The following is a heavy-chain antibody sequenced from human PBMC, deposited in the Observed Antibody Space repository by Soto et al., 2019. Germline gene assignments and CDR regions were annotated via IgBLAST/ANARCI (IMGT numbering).Heavy chain of an antibody. Sequence: GSLRLSCAASGFTFISYSMNWVLQAPWKGLEWVSYISSSSSTIYYADSVKGRFTISRDDPQNMAYLQMNSLKIEDTAVYYCHKYSGPLIMPAALGPGTLVTVSS. CDR2: ISSSSSTI. CDR3: HKYSGPLIMPAA. D-gene: IGHD1-26*01. J-gene: IGHJ5*02. CDR1: GFTFISYS. V-gene: IGHV3-48*01.